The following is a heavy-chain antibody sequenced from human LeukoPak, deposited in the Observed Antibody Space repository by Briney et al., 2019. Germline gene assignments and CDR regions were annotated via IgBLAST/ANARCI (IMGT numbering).Heavy chain of an antibody. D-gene: IGHD3-16*02. CDR2: IWYDGSNK. CDR3: ARSKSDYVWGSYRSGAFDI. J-gene: IGHJ3*02. Sequence: GGSLRLSCAAPGFTFSSYGMHWVRQAPGKGLEWVAVIWYDGSNKYYADSVKGRFTISRDNSKNTLYLQMNSLRAEDTAVYYCARSKSDYVWGSYRSGAFDIWGQGTMVTVSS. CDR1: GFTFSSYG. V-gene: IGHV3-33*01.